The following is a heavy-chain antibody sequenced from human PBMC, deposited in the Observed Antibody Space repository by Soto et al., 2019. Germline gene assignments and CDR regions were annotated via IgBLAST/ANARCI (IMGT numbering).Heavy chain of an antibody. CDR2: VNPRGGSA. J-gene: IGHJ1*01. D-gene: IGHD2-15*01. V-gene: IGHV1-46*01. CDR3: AREENCRGGTCYSEYFHH. CDR1: GYIFTAYS. Sequence: ASVKVSCKTSGYIFTAYSMHWVRQAPGQGLEWMGVVNPRGGSAHYAQSFEGRVTLTRDTSTSTFYMELSSLRSEDTAVYYCAREENCRGGTCYSEYFHHWGQGTLVTVSS.